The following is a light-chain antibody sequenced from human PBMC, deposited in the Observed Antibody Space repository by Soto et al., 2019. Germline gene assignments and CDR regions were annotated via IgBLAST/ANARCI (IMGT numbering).Light chain of an antibody. J-gene: IGLJ3*02. CDR2: EAT. CDR3: CSYAGSLNWV. V-gene: IGLV2-23*01. Sequence: QSVLTQPASVSGSPGQPITISCAGTSSDIGSYTFVSWFQQRPLKAPKLIIFEATRRPSGISDRFSGSKSGNTASLTITGLQPEDEADYYCCSYAGSLNWVFGTGTQLTVL. CDR1: SSDIGSYTF.